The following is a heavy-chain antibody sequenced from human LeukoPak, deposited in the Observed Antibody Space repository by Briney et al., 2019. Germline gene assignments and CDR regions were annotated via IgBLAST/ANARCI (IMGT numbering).Heavy chain of an antibody. D-gene: IGHD6-13*01. V-gene: IGHV3-30*02. CDR3: AKDGTGYSSSWSDY. Sequence: GGSLRLSCAASGFTFSSYGMHWVRQAPGKGLEWVAFIRYDGSNKYYADSVKGRFTISRDNSKYTLYLQMNSLRAEDTAVYYCAKDGTGYSSSWSDYWGQGTLVTVSS. J-gene: IGHJ4*02. CDR1: GFTFSSYG. CDR2: IRYDGSNK.